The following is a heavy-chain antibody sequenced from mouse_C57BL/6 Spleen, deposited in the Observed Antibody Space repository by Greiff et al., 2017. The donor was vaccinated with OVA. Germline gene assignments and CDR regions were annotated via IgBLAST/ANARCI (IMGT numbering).Heavy chain of an antibody. V-gene: IGHV1-59*01. CDR2: IDPSDSYT. CDR1: GYTFTSYW. CDR3: AREISTVLDY. J-gene: IGHJ2*01. D-gene: IGHD1-1*01. Sequence: QVQLQQPGAELVRPGTSVKLSCKASGYTFTSYWMHWVKQRPGQGLEWIGVIDPSDSYTNYNQKFKGKATLTVDTSSSTAYMQLSSLTSEDSAVYYCAREISTVLDYWGQGTTLTVSS.